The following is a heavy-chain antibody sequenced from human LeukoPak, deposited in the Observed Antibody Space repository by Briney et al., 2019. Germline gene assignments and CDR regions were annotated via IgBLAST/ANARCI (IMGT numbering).Heavy chain of an antibody. V-gene: IGHV4-38-2*02. J-gene: IGHJ4*02. CDR2: VCHSGST. CDR1: NYSISISYC. D-gene: IGHD1-7*01. CDR3: ARGLTVWNYFMIHYYFDY. Sequence: PSETLSLTCTVSNYSISISYCWGWIRQPPGKGLEWIGTVCHSGSTYYIPSLKSRVTISVDTSKNQFSLNLTSVTAADTAVYYCARGLTVWNYFMIHYYFDYWGQGTLVTVSS.